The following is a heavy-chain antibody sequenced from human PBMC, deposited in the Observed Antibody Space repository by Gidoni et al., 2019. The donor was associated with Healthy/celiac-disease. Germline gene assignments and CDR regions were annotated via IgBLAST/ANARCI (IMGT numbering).Heavy chain of an antibody. CDR1: GYTFTSYY. D-gene: IGHD3-10*01. V-gene: IGHV1-46*01. CDR3: ARPGITMVRGVTFYGMDV. Sequence: QVQLVQSGAEVKKPGASVKVSCKASGYTFTSYYMHWVRQAPGQGLEWMGIINPSGGSTSYAQKFQGRVTMTRDTSTSTVYMELSSLRSEDTAVYYCARPGITMVRGVTFYGMDVWGQGTTVTVSS. CDR2: INPSGGST. J-gene: IGHJ6*02.